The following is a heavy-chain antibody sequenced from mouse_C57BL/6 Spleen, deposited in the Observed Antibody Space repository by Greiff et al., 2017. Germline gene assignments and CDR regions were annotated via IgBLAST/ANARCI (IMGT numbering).Heavy chain of an antibody. CDR3: AREEPNCDFYYSLAY. V-gene: IGHV3-6*01. Sequence: EVKLLESGPGLVKPSQSLSLTCSVTGYSITSGYYWNWIRQFPGNKLEWMGYISYDGSNNYNPSLKNRIAITRDTSKNQFFLKLNSVTTEDTATYYCAREEPNCDFYYSLAYWGQGTSVTVSS. CDR1: GYSITSGYY. CDR2: ISYDGSN. J-gene: IGHJ4*01. D-gene: IGHD4-1*01.